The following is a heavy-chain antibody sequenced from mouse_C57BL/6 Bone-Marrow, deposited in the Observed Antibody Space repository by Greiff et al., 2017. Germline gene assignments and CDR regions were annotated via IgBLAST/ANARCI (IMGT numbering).Heavy chain of an antibody. Sequence: QVQLQQSGAELMKPGASVKLSCKATGYTFTGYWIEWVKQRPGHGLEWIGEILPGSVSTNYNEKFKGKATFTADTSSTTAYMQLSSLTTEESAIYYCASSYYGNLYYYAMDYWVQGTAVTVSS. CDR1: GYTFTGYW. J-gene: IGHJ4*01. D-gene: IGHD2-10*01. CDR2: ILPGSVST. CDR3: ASSYYGNLYYYAMDY. V-gene: IGHV1-9*01.